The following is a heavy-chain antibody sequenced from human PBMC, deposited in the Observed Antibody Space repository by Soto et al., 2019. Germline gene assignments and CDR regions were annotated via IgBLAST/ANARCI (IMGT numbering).Heavy chain of an antibody. J-gene: IGHJ6*03. D-gene: IGHD1-7*01. CDR1: GGSISSGGYY. V-gene: IGHV4-31*03. CDR3: ASSITGTTRFYYYYYMDV. CDR2: IYYSGST. Sequence: QVQLQESGPGLVKPSQTLSLTCTVSGGSISSGGYYWSWIRQHPGKGLEWIGYIYYSGSTYYYPSLNSRVTISIDTSKNQFSLKLSSVTAADTAVYYCASSITGTTRFYYYYYMDVWGKGTTVTVSS.